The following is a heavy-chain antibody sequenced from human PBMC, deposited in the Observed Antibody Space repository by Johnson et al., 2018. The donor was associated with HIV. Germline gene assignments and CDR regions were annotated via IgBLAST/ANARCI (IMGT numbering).Heavy chain of an antibody. J-gene: IGHJ3*02. D-gene: IGHD2-2*01. V-gene: IGHV3-20*04. CDR1: GFTFDVYA. CDR2: INWNGSSA. Sequence: VQLVESGGGVVRPGGSLRLSCAASGFTFDVYAMSWVRQAPGKGLEWVSGINWNGSSAGYADSVKGRFTISRDNAKNSLYLQMSSLGAEDTALYYCAREGFCTSTSCHVAFDIWGQGTMVTVSS. CDR3: AREGFCTSTSCHVAFDI.